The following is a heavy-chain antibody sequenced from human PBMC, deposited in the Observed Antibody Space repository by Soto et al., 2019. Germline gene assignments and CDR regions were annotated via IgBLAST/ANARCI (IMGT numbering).Heavy chain of an antibody. CDR2: IYFSGSA. Sequence: SETLSLTCTVSGGSITSYYWSWIRQPPGKGLKWIGYIYFSGSANYNPSLKSRVTISVDTSKNQFSLKLSSVTAADTAVYYCARRYSGYGDYWGQGTLVTVSS. V-gene: IGHV4-59*08. J-gene: IGHJ4*02. D-gene: IGHD5-12*01. CDR1: GGSITSYY. CDR3: ARRYSGYGDY.